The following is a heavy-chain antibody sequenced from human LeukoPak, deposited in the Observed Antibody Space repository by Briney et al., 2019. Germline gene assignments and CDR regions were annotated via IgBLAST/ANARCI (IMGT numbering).Heavy chain of an antibody. CDR1: GYTFTSYD. CDR2: MNPNSGNT. D-gene: IGHD2-15*01. V-gene: IGHV1-8*01. J-gene: IGHJ4*02. CDR3: AIGGLGRGYCSGGSCYDNSFGN. Sequence: ASVKVSCKASGYTFTSYDFNWVRQATGQGPEWMGWMNPNSGNTGYAQRFQGRVTMTRNTSISTAYMELSSLRSDDTAIYYCAIGGLGRGYCSGGSCYDNSFGNWGQGTLVTVSS.